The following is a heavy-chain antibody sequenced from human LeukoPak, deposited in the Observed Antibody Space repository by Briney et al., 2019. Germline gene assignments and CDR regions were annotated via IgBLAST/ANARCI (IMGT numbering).Heavy chain of an antibody. CDR2: ISGSGGST. CDR1: GFTFSSYW. V-gene: IGHV3-23*01. D-gene: IGHD6-19*01. Sequence: GGSLRLSCAASGFTFSSYWMSWVRQAPGKGLEWVSTISGSGGSTYYADSVKGRFTISRDNSKNTLYLQMNSLRAEDTAVYYCARDSSGWYHWFDPWGQGTLVTVSS. CDR3: ARDSSGWYHWFDP. J-gene: IGHJ5*02.